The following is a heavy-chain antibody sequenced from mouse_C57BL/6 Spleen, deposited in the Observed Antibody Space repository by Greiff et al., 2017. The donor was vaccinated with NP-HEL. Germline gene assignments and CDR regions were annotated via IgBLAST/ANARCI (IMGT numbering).Heavy chain of an antibody. J-gene: IGHJ4*01. CDR1: GFTFSSYA. CDR3: ARDRAYYSNLYAMDY. CDR2: ISDGGSYT. D-gene: IGHD2-5*01. Sequence: EVMLVESGGGLVKPGGSLKLSCAASGFTFSSYAMSWVRQTPEKRLEWVATISDGGSYTYYPDNVKGRFTISRDNAKNNLYLQMSHLKSEDTAMYYCARDRAYYSNLYAMDYWGQGTSVTVSS. V-gene: IGHV5-4*01.